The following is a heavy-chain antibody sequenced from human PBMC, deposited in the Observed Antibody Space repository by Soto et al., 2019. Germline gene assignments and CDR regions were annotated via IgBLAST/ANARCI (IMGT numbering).Heavy chain of an antibody. CDR3: ARGGVELGEYYYYHYMDV. CDR1: GFTFSSYD. V-gene: IGHV3-13*01. D-gene: IGHD3-10*01. J-gene: IGHJ6*03. Sequence: EVQLVESGGGLVQPGGSLRLSCAASGFTFSSYDMHWVRQATGKGLEWVSAIGTAGDTYYPGSVKGRFTISRENAKNSLYLQMNSLRAGDTAVYYCARGGVELGEYYYYHYMDVWGKGTTVTVSS. CDR2: IGTAGDT.